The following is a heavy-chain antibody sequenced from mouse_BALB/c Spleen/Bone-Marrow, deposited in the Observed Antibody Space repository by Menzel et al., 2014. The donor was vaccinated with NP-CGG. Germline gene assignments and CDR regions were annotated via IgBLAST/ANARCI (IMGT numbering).Heavy chain of an antibody. D-gene: IGHD1-1*01. CDR3: AAYYYVSSYGFAY. V-gene: IGHV14-3*02. J-gene: IGHJ3*01. CDR1: GFNIKDTY. CDR2: IDPASGNT. Sequence: EVQLQQSGAELVKPGASVKLSCTASGFNIKDTYMHWVKQRPEQGLEWIGRIDPASGNTKFDPKFQGKATIASDTSSNTAYLQLSSLTSEDTDVYYCAAYYYVSSYGFAYWGQGTLVTVSA.